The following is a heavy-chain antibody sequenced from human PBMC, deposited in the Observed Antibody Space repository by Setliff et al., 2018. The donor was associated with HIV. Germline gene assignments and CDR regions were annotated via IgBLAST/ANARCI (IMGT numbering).Heavy chain of an antibody. Sequence: ASVKVSCKASGGTFSSYAISWVRQAPGQGLEWMGGFDPELGETLFAQKFRGRLTMTEDTSTDTAYMELTSLRSDDTAIYYCAIDNRGGVGTPYYFDYWGQGTLVTVSS. V-gene: IGHV1-24*01. J-gene: IGHJ4*02. CDR1: GGTFSSYA. CDR2: FDPELGET. D-gene: IGHD1-26*01. CDR3: AIDNRGGVGTPYYFDY.